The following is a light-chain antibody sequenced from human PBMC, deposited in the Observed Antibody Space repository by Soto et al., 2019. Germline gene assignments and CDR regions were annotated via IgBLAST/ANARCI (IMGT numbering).Light chain of an antibody. J-gene: IGLJ1*01. Sequence: QSVLTQPASVSGSPGQSITMSCTGTSSDVGGYNYVSWYQQHPGKAPKLMIYDVSNRPSGVSNRFSGSKSGNTASLTISGLQAEDEADYYCSSHTSSSTLLYVFGTGTKPTVL. V-gene: IGLV2-14*01. CDR2: DVS. CDR3: SSHTSSSTLLYV. CDR1: SSDVGGYNY.